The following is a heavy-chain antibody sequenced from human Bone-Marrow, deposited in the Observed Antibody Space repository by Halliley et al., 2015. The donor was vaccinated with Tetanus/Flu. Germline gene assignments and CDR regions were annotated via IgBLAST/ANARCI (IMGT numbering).Heavy chain of an antibody. CDR3: ATFEFSSSDFDY. CDR2: IFPGDSDT. J-gene: IGHJ4*02. Sequence: WMGIIFPGDSDTKSRPSSQGQVTISADKSISPAYLQWSSLRAPDTAIYYCATFEFSSSDFDYWGQGTPVTVSS. D-gene: IGHD2-15*01. V-gene: IGHV5-51*01.